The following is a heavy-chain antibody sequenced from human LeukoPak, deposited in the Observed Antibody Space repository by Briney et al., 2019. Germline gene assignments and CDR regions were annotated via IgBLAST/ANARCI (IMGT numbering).Heavy chain of an antibody. CDR3: ASVDTAMVTHYYYYMDV. Sequence: SETLSLTCTVSGGSISSYYWSWIRQPPGKGLEWNGYIYYSGSTNYNPSLKSRVTISVDTSKNQFSLKLSSVTAADAAVYYCASVDTAMVTHYYYYMDVWGKGTTVTVSS. V-gene: IGHV4-59*01. CDR1: GGSISSYY. J-gene: IGHJ6*03. D-gene: IGHD5-18*01. CDR2: IYYSGST.